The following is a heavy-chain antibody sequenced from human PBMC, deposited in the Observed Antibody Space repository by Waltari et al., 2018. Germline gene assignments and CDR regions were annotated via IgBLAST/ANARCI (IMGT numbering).Heavy chain of an antibody. J-gene: IGHJ3*02. V-gene: IGHV1-18*01. D-gene: IGHD3-16*02. CDR2: ISAYNGNT. CDR1: GYTFTSYG. CDR3: AARGVIVNHHQLGDAFDI. Sequence: QVQLVQSGAEVKKPGASVTVSCKASGYTFTSYGISWVRQAPGQGLEWMGWISAYNGNTNYAQKLQGRVTMTTDTSTSTAYMELRSLRSDDTAVYYCAARGVIVNHHQLGDAFDIWGQGTMATVSS.